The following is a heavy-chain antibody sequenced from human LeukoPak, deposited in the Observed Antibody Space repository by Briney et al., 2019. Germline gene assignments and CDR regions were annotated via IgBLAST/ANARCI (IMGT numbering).Heavy chain of an antibody. J-gene: IGHJ5*02. CDR1: GYSISSGYY. Sequence: PSETLSLTCAVSGYSISSGYYWGWIRQPPGKGLEWIGSVYHSGSTYYNPSLKSRVTISLDTSKNQFSLRLGSVTAADTAVYYCTRRRGASCRRRECGWFDPWGQGTLVTVSS. CDR3: TRRRGASCRRRECGWFDP. V-gene: IGHV4-38-2*01. CDR2: VYHSGST. D-gene: IGHD2-2*01.